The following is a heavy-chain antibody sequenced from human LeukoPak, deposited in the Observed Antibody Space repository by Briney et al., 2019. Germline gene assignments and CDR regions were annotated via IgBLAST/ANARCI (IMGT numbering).Heavy chain of an antibody. CDR1: GFTIDGYA. J-gene: IGHJ4*02. CDR2: ISADAGRK. D-gene: IGHD3-22*01. CDR3: AKGQDSSGYRSLDY. V-gene: IGHV3-43*02. Sequence: GGSLRLSCAASGFTIDGYAMHWVRQTPGKRLEWVTLISADAGRKYYADSVKGRFTISRDNSKNSLFLQMNSLRTEDTALYYCAKGQDSSGYRSLDYWGQGTLLTVSS.